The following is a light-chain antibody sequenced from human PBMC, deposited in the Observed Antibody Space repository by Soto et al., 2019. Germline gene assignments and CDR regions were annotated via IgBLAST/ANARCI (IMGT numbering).Light chain of an antibody. V-gene: IGKV1-5*03. J-gene: IGKJ1*01. CDR2: KAS. CDR1: QTISSW. CDR3: QHYNSYSEA. Sequence: DIQMTQSPSTLSGSVGDRVTITCRASQTISSWLAWYQQKPGKAPKLLIYKASTLKSGVPSRLSGSGSGTEFTLNLSSLQPDDFATYYCQHYNSYSEAFGQRTKVDIK.